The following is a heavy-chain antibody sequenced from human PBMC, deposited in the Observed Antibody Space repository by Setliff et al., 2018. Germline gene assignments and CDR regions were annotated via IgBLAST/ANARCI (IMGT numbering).Heavy chain of an antibody. CDR1: GDSFNNYA. CDR2: IIPMFGTP. CDR3: AREGVDTRSSTDYRYYMDV. V-gene: IGHV1-69*05. J-gene: IGHJ6*03. D-gene: IGHD5-18*01. Sequence: SVKVSCKASGDSFNNYAISWVRQAPGQGLEWMGGIIPMFGTPAYAQKFQDRVTITTDESTGTAYMELDSLRSEDTAVYYCAREGVDTRSSTDYRYYMDVWGKGTTVTVSS.